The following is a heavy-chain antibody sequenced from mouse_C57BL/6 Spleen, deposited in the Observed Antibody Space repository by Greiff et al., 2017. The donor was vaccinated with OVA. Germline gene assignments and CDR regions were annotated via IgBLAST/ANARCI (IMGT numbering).Heavy chain of an antibody. J-gene: IGHJ1*03. CDR3: ARRAPVTGSYNWYFDV. CDR2: IYWDDDK. D-gene: IGHD4-1*01. CDR1: GFSLSTSGMG. V-gene: IGHV8-12*01. Sequence: QVTLKVSGPGILQSSQSLSLTCPFSGFSLSTSGMGVSWIRHPSGMGLEWLAHIYWDDDKRYNPSLKSRLTISKDTSRNQVFLKITSVDTADTATYCYARRAPVTGSYNWYFDVWGTGTTVTVSS.